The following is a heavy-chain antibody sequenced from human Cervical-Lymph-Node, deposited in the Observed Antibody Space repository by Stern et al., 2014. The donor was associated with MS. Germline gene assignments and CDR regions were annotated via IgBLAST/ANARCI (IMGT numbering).Heavy chain of an antibody. CDR2: IHYSGTT. Sequence: QVKLQESGPGLVKPSQTLSLTRAVSGGSIRRGEYYWSWIRQSPGKGMEWIGYIHYSGTTYYNPSLKSRVSMSVDTSKNQFSLKLSSVTAADTAVYYCSRDADAYSLVFGYWGRGTLVTVSS. D-gene: IGHD5-24*01. J-gene: IGHJ4*02. V-gene: IGHV4-30-4*01. CDR3: SRDADAYSLVFGY. CDR1: GGSIRRGEYY.